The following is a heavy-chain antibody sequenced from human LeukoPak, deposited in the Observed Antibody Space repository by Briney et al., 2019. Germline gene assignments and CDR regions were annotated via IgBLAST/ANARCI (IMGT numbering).Heavy chain of an antibody. Sequence: GGSLRLSCVASGLNLANYGMHWVRQAPGKGLEWVASLSYDGYNMFYADSIRGRLTISRDTSKNTLYLQLNSLTIGDTALYYCARGAQQLVFRDAFDIWGQGTMVSVSS. V-gene: IGHV3-30*03. D-gene: IGHD6-13*01. CDR1: GLNLANYG. CDR2: LSYDGYNM. CDR3: ARGAQQLVFRDAFDI. J-gene: IGHJ3*02.